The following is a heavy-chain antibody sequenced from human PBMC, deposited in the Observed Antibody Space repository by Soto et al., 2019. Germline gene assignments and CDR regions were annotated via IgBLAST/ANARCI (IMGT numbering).Heavy chain of an antibody. CDR2: ISTAGNT. J-gene: IGHJ4*02. CDR3: ARGRDSGLYYFDY. D-gene: IGHD2-21*01. CDR1: GFTFSNYD. V-gene: IGHV3-13*01. Sequence: EVQLVESGGDLVQPGGSLRLSCAASGFTFSNYDMHWVRQATGKGLEWVSTISTAGNTYSPGSVNGRFTISRENAKNSLYLQMNSLRVDDTAVYYCARGRDSGLYYFDYWGRGTLVTVSS.